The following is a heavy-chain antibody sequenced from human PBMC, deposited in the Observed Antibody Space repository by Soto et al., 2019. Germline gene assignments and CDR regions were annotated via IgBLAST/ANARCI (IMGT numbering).Heavy chain of an antibody. CDR2: IDPNSGGT. J-gene: IGHJ6*02. CDR1: GYTVTGYY. V-gene: IGHV1-2*04. Sequence: ASVKVSGKASGYTVTGYYMHCVRQAPGQGLEWMGWIDPNSGGTNYAQKFQGWVTMTRDTSISTAYMELSRLRSDDTAVYYCARDPGGLDCSSTSCRSGYYYYGMDVWGQGTTVTVSS. D-gene: IGHD2-2*01. CDR3: ARDPGGLDCSSTSCRSGYYYYGMDV.